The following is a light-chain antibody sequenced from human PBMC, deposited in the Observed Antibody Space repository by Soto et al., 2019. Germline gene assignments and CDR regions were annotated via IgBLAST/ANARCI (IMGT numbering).Light chain of an antibody. J-gene: IGKJ2*01. CDR1: QSVSSN. CDR3: QHYNNGPFT. V-gene: IGKV3-15*01. CDR2: GAS. Sequence: EIVMTQSPATLSVSPGERATLFCRASQSVSSNLAWYQQKPGQAPTLLIYGASARATGIPARFSGSGSGTEFTLTISSLQSEDFAFYYCQHYNNGPFTFGQGTKLEI.